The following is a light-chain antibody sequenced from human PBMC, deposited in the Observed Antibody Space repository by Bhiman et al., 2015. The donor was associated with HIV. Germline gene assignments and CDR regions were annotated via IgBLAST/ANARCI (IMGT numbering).Light chain of an antibody. V-gene: IGLV3-1*01. CDR3: QAWDSSTAV. CDR1: KLGDKY. Sequence: SYELTQPPSVSVSPGQTASITCSGHKLGDKYACWYQQKPGQSPVLVIYHDTKRPSGIPERFSGSNSGNTATLTISGTQAMDEADYYCQAWDSSTAVFGGGTKLTVL. CDR2: HDT. J-gene: IGLJ3*02.